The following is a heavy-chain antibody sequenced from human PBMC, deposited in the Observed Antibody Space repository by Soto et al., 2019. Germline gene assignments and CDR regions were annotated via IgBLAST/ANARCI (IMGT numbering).Heavy chain of an antibody. Sequence: GGSLRLSCAASGFTFSSYSMNWVRQAPGKGLEWVSSISSSSSYIYYADSVKGRFTISRNNAKNSLYLQMNSLRAEDTAVYYCASSAYVPYYYDSSGYSNAFDIWGQGTMVTVSS. D-gene: IGHD3-22*01. CDR3: ASSAYVPYYYDSSGYSNAFDI. J-gene: IGHJ3*02. V-gene: IGHV3-21*01. CDR2: ISSSSSYI. CDR1: GFTFSSYS.